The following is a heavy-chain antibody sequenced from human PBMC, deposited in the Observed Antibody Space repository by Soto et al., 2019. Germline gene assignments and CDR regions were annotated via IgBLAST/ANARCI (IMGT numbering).Heavy chain of an antibody. CDR1: SFSFSTYN. Sequence: PGGSLRLSCAASSFSFSTYNMDWVRQAPGKGPEWIAYISTTSFTIYYADSVKGRFTISRDNDRNSLYLEMNSLRDEDTAVYYYARDRCYDGTCYSASDSWGQGTLVTVSS. CDR2: ISTTSFTI. V-gene: IGHV3-48*02. J-gene: IGHJ5*01. D-gene: IGHD2-15*01. CDR3: ARDRCYDGTCYSASDS.